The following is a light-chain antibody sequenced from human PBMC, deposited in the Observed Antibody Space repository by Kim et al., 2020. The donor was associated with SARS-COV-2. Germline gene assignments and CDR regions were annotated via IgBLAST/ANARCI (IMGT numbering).Light chain of an antibody. CDR2: KAS. Sequence: DIQMTQSPSTLSASVGDRVTITCRASQSISSWLAWYQQKPGKAPNLLIYKASQLETGVPSRFGGSGSGTEFTLTISSLQPDDFATYYCQHYNTSPYTFGQGTKLEI. CDR3: QHYNTSPYT. V-gene: IGKV1-5*03. CDR1: QSISSW. J-gene: IGKJ2*01.